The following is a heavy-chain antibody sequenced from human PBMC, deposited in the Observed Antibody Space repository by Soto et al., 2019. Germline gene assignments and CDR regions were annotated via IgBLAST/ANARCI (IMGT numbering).Heavy chain of an antibody. CDR2: IKQDGSEK. V-gene: IGHV3-7*03. Sequence: LRLSGAASGFTFSSYWRSWGRQAPGKGLERVANIKQDGSEKYYVDSVKGRLTISRDNAKNSLYLQMNSLRAEDTAVYYCARVVAGGDTFGGVIVYYFDYWGQGTLVTVSS. J-gene: IGHJ4*02. CDR1: GFTFSSYW. CDR3: ARVVAGGDTFGGVIVYYFDY. D-gene: IGHD3-16*02.